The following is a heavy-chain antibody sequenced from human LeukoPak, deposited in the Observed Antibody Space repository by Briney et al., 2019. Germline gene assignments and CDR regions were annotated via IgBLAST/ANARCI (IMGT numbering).Heavy chain of an antibody. J-gene: IGHJ5*02. V-gene: IGHV4-34*01. CDR1: GGSFSGYY. CDR2: IYYSGST. CDR3: ARDVYGSGSYTFDP. Sequence: SETLSLTCAVYGGSFSGYYWSWIRQPPGKGLEWIGSIYYSGSTYYNPSLKSRVTISVDTSKNQFSLKLSSVTAADTAVYYCARDVYGSGSYTFDPWGQGTLVTVSS. D-gene: IGHD3-10*01.